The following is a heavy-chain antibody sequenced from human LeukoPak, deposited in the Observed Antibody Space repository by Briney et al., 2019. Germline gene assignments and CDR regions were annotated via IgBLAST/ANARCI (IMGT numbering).Heavy chain of an antibody. J-gene: IGHJ6*02. CDR1: GFTSSSYA. Sequence: GGSLRLSCAASGFTSSSYAMHWVRQAPGKGLEWVAVISYDGSNKYYADSVKGRFTISRDNSKNTLYLQMNSLRAEDTAVYYCARERFLEWLTPLYYYYGMDVWGQGTTVTVSS. V-gene: IGHV3-30*04. CDR2: ISYDGSNK. CDR3: ARERFLEWLTPLYYYYGMDV. D-gene: IGHD3-3*01.